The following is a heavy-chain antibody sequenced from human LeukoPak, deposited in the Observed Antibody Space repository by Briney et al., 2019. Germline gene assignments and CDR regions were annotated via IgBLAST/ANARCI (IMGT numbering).Heavy chain of an antibody. Sequence: SETLSLTCIVSGGSISGHYWSWIRQPPGKGLEWIGYVYYSGKTYYSSSLRSRVTISVDTSKNHFSLKLTSVTAADTALYYCARLLDNDSSGDPDTFDMWGQGTTVTVSS. CDR1: GGSISGHY. J-gene: IGHJ3*02. CDR3: ARLLDNDSSGDPDTFDM. CDR2: VYYSGKT. D-gene: IGHD3-22*01. V-gene: IGHV4-59*11.